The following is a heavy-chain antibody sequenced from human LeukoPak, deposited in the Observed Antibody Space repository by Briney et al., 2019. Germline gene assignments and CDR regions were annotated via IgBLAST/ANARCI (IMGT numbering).Heavy chain of an antibody. Sequence: SETLSLTCTVSGGSISSSDYYWGWIRQPPGKGLEWIGSIYYSGSTYYNPSLKSRVTIFVDTSKNQFSLKLSSVTAADTAVYYCARHFVSIVVTNFDYWGQGTLVTVSS. D-gene: IGHD3-22*01. CDR3: ARHFVSIVVTNFDY. J-gene: IGHJ4*02. V-gene: IGHV4-39*01. CDR2: IYYSGST. CDR1: GGSISSSDYY.